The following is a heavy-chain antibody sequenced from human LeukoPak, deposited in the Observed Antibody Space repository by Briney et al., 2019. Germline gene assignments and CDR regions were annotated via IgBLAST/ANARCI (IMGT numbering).Heavy chain of an antibody. Sequence: SETLSLTCTVSGGSFSSSSYYWGWIRQPPGTGLEWIGSIFYTGSTYYNPSLKSRVTISVDTSKNQFSLKLSSVTAADTAVYYCARRTSYYGSGSFFMDVWGQGTTVTVSS. J-gene: IGHJ6*02. CDR2: IFYTGST. V-gene: IGHV4-39*01. CDR3: ARRTSYYGSGSFFMDV. D-gene: IGHD3-10*01. CDR1: GGSFSSSSYY.